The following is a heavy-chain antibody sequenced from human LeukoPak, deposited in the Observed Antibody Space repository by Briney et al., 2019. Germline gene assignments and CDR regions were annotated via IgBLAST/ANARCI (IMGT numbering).Heavy chain of an antibody. V-gene: IGHV3-21*01. CDR2: ISNSSSYI. J-gene: IGHJ6*03. Sequence: GGSLRLSCAASGFTFSSYSMNWVRQAPRKGLDWVSSISNSSSYIYYADSVKGRFTISSDNAQNSLYPQINRLRAEDTAVYYCVRDALGYMDVWGKGTTVTVSS. CDR1: GFTFSSYS. CDR3: VRDALGYMDV. D-gene: IGHD3-10*01.